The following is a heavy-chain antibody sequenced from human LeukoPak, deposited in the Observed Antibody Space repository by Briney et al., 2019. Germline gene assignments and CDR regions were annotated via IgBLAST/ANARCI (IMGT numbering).Heavy chain of an antibody. CDR2: IYSSGST. V-gene: IGHV4-30-2*01. Sequence: SETLSLTCTVSGDSISSGTYYWTWIRQPPGKGLEWIGYIYSSGSTYYNPSLKSRVTISVDRSKNQFSLKLTSVTAADTAVYYCARDGIYCSSSTCVDYWGRGTLVTVSS. J-gene: IGHJ4*02. CDR1: GDSISSGTYY. D-gene: IGHD2-2*01. CDR3: ARDGIYCSSSTCVDY.